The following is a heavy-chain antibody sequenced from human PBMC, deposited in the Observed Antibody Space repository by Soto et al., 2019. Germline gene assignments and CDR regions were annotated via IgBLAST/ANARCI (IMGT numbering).Heavy chain of an antibody. V-gene: IGHV3-30*03. D-gene: IGHD6-13*01. J-gene: IGHJ4*02. CDR2: ISYDGSNK. CDR3: AHPYSGSFDY. Sequence: HPGRSLRLSCAASGFTFSSCGMHWVRQATGKGLEWVAVISYDGSNKYYADSVKGRFTISRDNSKNTLYLQMNSLRAEDTAVYYCAHPYSGSFDYWGQGTLVTVSS. CDR1: GFTFSSCG.